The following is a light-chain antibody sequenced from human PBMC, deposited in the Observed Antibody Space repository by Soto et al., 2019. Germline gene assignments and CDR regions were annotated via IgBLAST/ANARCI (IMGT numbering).Light chain of an antibody. CDR1: RSNIGSNA. V-gene: IGLV1-44*01. CDR2: DNN. J-gene: IGLJ1*01. CDR3: AVWDDSQNGFFA. Sequence: QFVLTQPPSASGAPGQRVTISSSGSRSNIGSNAVSWYQQLPGKAPKLLIYDNNQRPSGVPDRFSASKSGTSASLAISGLQSEDEADYYCAVWDDSQNGFFAFGTGTKVTVL.